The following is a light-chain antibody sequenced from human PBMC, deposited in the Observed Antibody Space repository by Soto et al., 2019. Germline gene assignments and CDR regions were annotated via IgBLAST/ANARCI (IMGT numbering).Light chain of an antibody. Sequence: IQMTQSPSSLSASVGDRVTITCRASQDINSWLAWYQQKPKKAPKVLIYVASTLHSGVPSRFSGSGSGTNFTLTIDGLQPEDFAPYYCQHYKTYPLTLGVVTKVDIK. CDR1: QDINSW. CDR2: VAS. V-gene: IGKV1D-16*01. J-gene: IGKJ4*01. CDR3: QHYKTYPLT.